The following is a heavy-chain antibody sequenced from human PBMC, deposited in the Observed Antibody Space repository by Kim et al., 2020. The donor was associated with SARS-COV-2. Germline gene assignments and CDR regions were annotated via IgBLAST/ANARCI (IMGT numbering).Heavy chain of an antibody. J-gene: IGHJ5*02. CDR1: GFTFSSYG. D-gene: IGHD6-13*01. CDR2: IRYDGSKK. Sequence: GGSLRLSCAASGFTFSSYGMHWVRQAPGKGLEWVADIRYDGSKKYYADSVKGRFTISRDNSKNTLYLQMNSLRAEDTAVYYCARERGSSWNPYDWVDP. V-gene: IGHV3-33*08. CDR3: ARERGSSWNPYDWVDP.